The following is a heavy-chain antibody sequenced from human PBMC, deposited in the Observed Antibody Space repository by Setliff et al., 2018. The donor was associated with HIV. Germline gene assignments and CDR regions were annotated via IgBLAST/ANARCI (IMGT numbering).Heavy chain of an antibody. CDR2: IKSETDGAAT. Sequence: LRLSCVASGLNFRNAWMGWVRQAPGRGLEWVGRIKSETDGAATDYSSTVRGRCLILRDDSKNTLYLDIDALKTEDTATYYCTARGTVTIRDYCFNLWGRGTLVTVSS. J-gene: IGHJ2*01. D-gene: IGHD4-4*01. V-gene: IGHV3-15*01. CDR1: GLNFRNAW. CDR3: TARGTVTIRDYCFNL.